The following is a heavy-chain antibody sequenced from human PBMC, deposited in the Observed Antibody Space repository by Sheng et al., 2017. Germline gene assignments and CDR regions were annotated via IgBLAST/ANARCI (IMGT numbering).Heavy chain of an antibody. D-gene: IGHD5-18*01. CDR2: INHSGST. CDR3: ARRRVYSYGNFDY. J-gene: IGHJ4*02. Sequence: QVQLQQWGAGLLKPSETLSLTCAVYGGSFSGYYWSWIRQPPGKGLEWIGEINHSGSTNYNPSLKSRVTISVDTSKNQFSLKLSSVTAADTAVYYCARRRVYSYGNFDYWGQGTLVTVSS. CDR1: GGSFSGYY. V-gene: IGHV4-34*01.